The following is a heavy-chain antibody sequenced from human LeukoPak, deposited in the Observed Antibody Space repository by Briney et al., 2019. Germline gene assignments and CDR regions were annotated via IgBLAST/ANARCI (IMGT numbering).Heavy chain of an antibody. V-gene: IGHV3-21*01. J-gene: IGHJ4*02. Sequence: PGGSLRLSCAASGFTFSSYSMNWVRQAPGKGLEWVSSISSSSSYIYYADSVKGRFTISRDNAKNSLYLQMNSLRAEDTAVYYCVSSDILTGDHFDYWGQGTLVTVSS. CDR3: VSSDILTGDHFDY. CDR2: ISSSSSYI. CDR1: GFTFSSYS. D-gene: IGHD3-9*01.